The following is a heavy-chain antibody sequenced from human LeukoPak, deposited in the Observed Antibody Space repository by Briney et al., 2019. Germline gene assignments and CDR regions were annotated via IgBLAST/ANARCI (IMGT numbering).Heavy chain of an antibody. CDR3: GGEGGGGGAIDFDY. J-gene: IGHJ4*02. Sequence: GGSLRLSCAASGFTFSSYSMNWVRQAPGKGLEWVSFISSSSSTIYYTDSVKGRFTISRYNAKKSLYVQMNSLRVEDTAVYYWGGEGGGGGAIDFDYWGQGTLVTVSS. V-gene: IGHV3-48*01. D-gene: IGHD3-16*02. CDR1: GFTFSSYS. CDR2: ISSSSSTI.